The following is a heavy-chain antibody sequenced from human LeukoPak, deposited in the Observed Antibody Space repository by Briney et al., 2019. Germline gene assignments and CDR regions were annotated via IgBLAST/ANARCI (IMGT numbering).Heavy chain of an antibody. V-gene: IGHV1-69*13. CDR2: IIPIFGTA. Sequence: SVKVSCKASGGTFSSYAISWVRQAPGQGLEWMGGIIPIFGTANYAQKFHGRVTITADESTSTAYMELSSLRSEDTAVYYCARAVGEGDYDFWPDFDYWGQGTLVTVSS. CDR3: ARAVGEGDYDFWPDFDY. D-gene: IGHD3-3*01. J-gene: IGHJ4*02. CDR1: GGTFSSYA.